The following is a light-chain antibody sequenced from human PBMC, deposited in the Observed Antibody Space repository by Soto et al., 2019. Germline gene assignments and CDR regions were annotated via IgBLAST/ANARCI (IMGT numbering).Light chain of an antibody. CDR2: KAS. J-gene: IGKJ3*01. Sequence: DIRLTQSPSTLSAVVGDRVTITCRASQSVSRWLAWYQQKPGKAPKLLIYKASTLESGVPSRFSGSGSGTEFTLTVSSLKPEDGAIYYCQQYSSYRTFGPGTKVDIK. CDR1: QSVSRW. V-gene: IGKV1-5*03. CDR3: QQYSSYRT.